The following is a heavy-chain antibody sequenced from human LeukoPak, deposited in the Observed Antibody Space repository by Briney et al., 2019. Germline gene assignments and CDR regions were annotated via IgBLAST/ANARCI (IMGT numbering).Heavy chain of an antibody. CDR2: ISSSSYI. CDR3: ARGYYYDSSGYYY. D-gene: IGHD3-22*01. V-gene: IGHV3-21*01. Sequence: GGSLRLSCAASGFTFSSYSMNWVRQAPGKGLEWVSSISSSSYIYYADSVEGRFTISRDNAKNSLYLQVNSLRAEDTAVYYCARGYYYDSSGYYYWGQGTLVTVSS. J-gene: IGHJ4*02. CDR1: GFTFSSYS.